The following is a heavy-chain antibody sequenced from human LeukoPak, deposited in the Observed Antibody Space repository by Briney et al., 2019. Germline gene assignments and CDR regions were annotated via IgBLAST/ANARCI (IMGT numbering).Heavy chain of an antibody. J-gene: IGHJ5*02. CDR3: ASIKRLAPYNWFDP. V-gene: IGHV4-34*01. D-gene: IGHD6-25*01. Sequence: PSETLSLTCAVYGGSFSGYYWSWIRQPPGKGLEWIGEINHSGSTNYNPSLKSRVTISVDTSKNQFSLKLSSVTAADTAVYYCASIKRLAPYNWFDPWGQGTLVTVS. CDR2: INHSGST. CDR1: GGSFSGYY.